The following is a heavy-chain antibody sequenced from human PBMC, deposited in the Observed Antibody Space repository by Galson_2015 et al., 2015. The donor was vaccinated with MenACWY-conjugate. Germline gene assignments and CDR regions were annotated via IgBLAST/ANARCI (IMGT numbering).Heavy chain of an antibody. D-gene: IGHD5-12*01. Sequence: SLRLSCAASGFSFSNYAMIWVRQAPGKGLEWVSGISGSGRSTFYADSVKGRFTISRDNSKNTLYLQLSSLRVEDTAVYYCAKSAGGWIYGVDVWGHGTTVTVSS. CDR3: AKSAGGWIYGVDV. V-gene: IGHV3-23*01. CDR2: ISGSGRST. J-gene: IGHJ6*02. CDR1: GFSFSNYA.